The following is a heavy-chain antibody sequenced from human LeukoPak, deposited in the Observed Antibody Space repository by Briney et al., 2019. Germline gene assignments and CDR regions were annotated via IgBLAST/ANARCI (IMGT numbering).Heavy chain of an antibody. CDR3: ARQVGATLYFDY. V-gene: IGHV5-51*07. D-gene: IGHD1-26*01. CDR1: GYTVTSYW. J-gene: IGHJ4*02. CDR2: IHPGDSAT. Sequence: GESLKISCKGSGYTVTSYWSGWVDHMPGEGLEWMGIIHPGDSATRYSPSSQGQVTISADKSISTAYLQWSSLKASDTAMYYCARQVGATLYFDYWGQGTLVTVSS.